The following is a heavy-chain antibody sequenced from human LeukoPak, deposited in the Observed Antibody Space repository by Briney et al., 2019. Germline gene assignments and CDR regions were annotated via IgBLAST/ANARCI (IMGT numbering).Heavy chain of an antibody. CDR2: ISGSGGST. CDR3: AKDVIDDSSGYYWLFDY. D-gene: IGHD3-22*01. J-gene: IGHJ4*02. CDR1: GFTFSSYA. V-gene: IGHV3-23*01. Sequence: GGSLRLSCAASGFTFSSYAMSWVRQAPGKGLEWVSSISGSGGSTYYADSVKGRFTISRDNSKNTLYLLMNSLRAEDTAVYYCAKDVIDDSSGYYWLFDYWGQGTLVTVSS.